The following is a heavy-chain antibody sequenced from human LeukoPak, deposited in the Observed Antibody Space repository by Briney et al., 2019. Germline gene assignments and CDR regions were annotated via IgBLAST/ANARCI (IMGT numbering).Heavy chain of an antibody. J-gene: IGHJ4*02. CDR3: AYGGDAYKTGY. V-gene: IGHV4-59*13. CDR1: GASITDYY. CDR2: IYYTGSP. Sequence: ETLPLTCTVSGASITDYYWSWIRQPPAKGLEWIGYIYYTGSPNYNPSLKSRVTLSLDRSQNQFSLKLTSVTAADTAVYYCAYGGDAYKTGYWGQGTLVTVSS. D-gene: IGHD5-24*01.